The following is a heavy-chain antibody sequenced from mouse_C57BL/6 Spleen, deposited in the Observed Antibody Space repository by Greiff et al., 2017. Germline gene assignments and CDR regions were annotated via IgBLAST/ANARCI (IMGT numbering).Heavy chain of an antibody. V-gene: IGHV5-9-1*02. D-gene: IGHD1-2*01. CDR1: GFTFSSYA. CDR3: TRSGYGGNYFDY. Sequence: DVMLVESGEGLVKPGGSLKLSCAASGFTFSSYAMSWVRQTPEKRLEWVAYISSGGDYIYYADTVKGRFTISRDNARNTLYLQMSSLKSEDTAMYYCTRSGYGGNYFDYWGQGTTLTVSS. J-gene: IGHJ2*01. CDR2: ISSGGDYI.